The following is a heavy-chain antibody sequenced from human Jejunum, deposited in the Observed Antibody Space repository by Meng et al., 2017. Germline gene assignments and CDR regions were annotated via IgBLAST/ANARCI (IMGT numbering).Heavy chain of an antibody. CDR1: GDSISTTNW. V-gene: IGHV4-4*02. Sequence: QAHLQESCPGPRTPSGPASLPSAFSGDSISTTNWWNWVRQPPGEGVEWIGEIYHSGLVNYNLSLKSRVTLSIDKSKNQFSLKLISVTAADTGVYYCAANSGKKMHSWGQGTLVTVSS. J-gene: IGHJ4*02. D-gene: IGHD4-23*01. CDR3: AANSGKKMHS. CDR2: IYHSGLV.